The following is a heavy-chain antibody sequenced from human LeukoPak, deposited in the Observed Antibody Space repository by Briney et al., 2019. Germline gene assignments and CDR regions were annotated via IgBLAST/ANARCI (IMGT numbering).Heavy chain of an antibody. D-gene: IGHD5-18*01. J-gene: IGHJ6*03. CDR1: GYTFTSYY. V-gene: IGHV1-46*04. CDR2: INPRGGST. CDR3: ARAWDTAMVKTVMNYYYMDV. Sequence: ASVKVSCKASGYTFTSYYMHWVRHARGQGLEWMGIINPRGGSTSYAQKLQGRVTMTRDTSTSTVYMELSSLRSEDTAVYYCARAWDTAMVKTVMNYYYMDVWGKGTTVTVSS.